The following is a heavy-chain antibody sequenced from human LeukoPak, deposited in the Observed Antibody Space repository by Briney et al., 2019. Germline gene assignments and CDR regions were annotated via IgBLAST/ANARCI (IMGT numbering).Heavy chain of an antibody. CDR2: ISGSGGST. CDR3: AKDQLDYYDSSGYPPL. Sequence: GGSLRLSCAASGLTFSSYAMSWVRQAPGKGLEWVSAISGSGGSTYYADSVKGRFTISRDNSKNTLYLQMNSLRAEDTAVYYCAKDQLDYYDSSGYPPLWGQGTLVTVSS. D-gene: IGHD3-22*01. CDR1: GLTFSSYA. V-gene: IGHV3-23*01. J-gene: IGHJ4*02.